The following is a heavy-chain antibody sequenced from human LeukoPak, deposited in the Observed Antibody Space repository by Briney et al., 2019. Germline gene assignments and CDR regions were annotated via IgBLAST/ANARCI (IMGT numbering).Heavy chain of an antibody. V-gene: IGHV4-59*08. CDR1: GGSISSYY. CDR2: IYYSGST. D-gene: IGHD2-2*01. Sequence: TTSETLSLTCTVSGGSISSYYWSWIRQPPGKGLEWIGYIYYSGSTKYNPSLKSRVTISVDTSKNQFSLKLTSVTAADTVVYYCARLGIGVVPSAMLGDYYFDYWGQGTLVTVSS. CDR3: ARLGIGVVPSAMLGDYYFDY. J-gene: IGHJ4*02.